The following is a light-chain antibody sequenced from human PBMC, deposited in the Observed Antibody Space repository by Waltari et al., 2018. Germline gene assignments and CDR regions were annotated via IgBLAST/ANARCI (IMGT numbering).Light chain of an antibody. Sequence: EIVMTQSPATLSVSPGEGATLSCRASQSVSSVLAWYQQKPGQAPRRLIYGASNRATGIPARFSGSESGTEFTLTISSLQSEDFAVYYCQQYTNWPPTFGQGTKVEIK. CDR1: QSVSSV. CDR2: GAS. CDR3: QQYTNWPPT. J-gene: IGKJ1*01. V-gene: IGKV3-15*01.